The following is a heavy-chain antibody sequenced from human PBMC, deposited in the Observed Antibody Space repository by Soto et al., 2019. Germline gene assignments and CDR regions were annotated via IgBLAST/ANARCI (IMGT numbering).Heavy chain of an antibody. CDR2: ISWNSGSI. J-gene: IGHJ6*02. CDR1: GFTFYDYA. V-gene: IGHV3-9*01. D-gene: IGHD6-13*01. CDR3: PKDMGISAGRRHYYYGMDV. Sequence: SLRLSCAASGFTFYDYAMHWFRQAPGKGLEWVSGISWNSGSIGYADSVKGRFTISRDNAKNSLYLQMNSLRAEDTALYYCPKDMGISAGRRHYYYGMDVCAQGTTVTVS.